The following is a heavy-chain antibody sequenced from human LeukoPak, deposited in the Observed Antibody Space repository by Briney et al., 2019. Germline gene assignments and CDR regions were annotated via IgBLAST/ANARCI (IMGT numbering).Heavy chain of an antibody. CDR3: ARPGGTMVRGVISLDYFDS. CDR1: GFTFSSYA. Sequence: GGSLRLSCAASGFTFSSYAMSWVRQAPGKGLEWVSAISGSGGSTYYADSVKGRFTVSRDNSNNSLYLQMSSLRVEDTAMYYCARPGGTMVRGVISLDYFDSWGQGTLVTVSS. D-gene: IGHD3-10*01. CDR2: ISGSGGST. V-gene: IGHV3-23*01. J-gene: IGHJ4*02.